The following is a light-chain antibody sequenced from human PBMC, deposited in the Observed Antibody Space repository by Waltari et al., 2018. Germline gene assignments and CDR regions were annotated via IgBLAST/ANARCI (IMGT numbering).Light chain of an antibody. J-gene: IGKJ4*01. CDR1: QSVRTY. CDR3: QERSNWPGGA. CDR2: DAS. Sequence: EIVLTQSPATLSLSPGERATLSRRASQSVRTYLAWYKHRPGRAPRLLIYDASNRATGVPARFSGSGSGTDFTLTISGLQPEDFAVYYCQERSNWPGGAFGGGTKVEIK. V-gene: IGKV3-11*01.